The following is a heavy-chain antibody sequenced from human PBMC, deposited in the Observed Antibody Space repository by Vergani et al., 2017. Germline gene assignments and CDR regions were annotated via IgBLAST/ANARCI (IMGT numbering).Heavy chain of an antibody. D-gene: IGHD3-3*01. J-gene: IGHJ6*02. CDR2: IYIGDSDT. CDR3: ATSRHYDFWSGYYSAMDV. V-gene: IGHV5-51*01. CDR1: GYTFTSYW. Sequence: EVQLVQSGAEVKKPGDSLKISCKGSGYTFTSYWIGWVRQMPGKGLEWMGIIYIGDSDTRYSPSFQGQVIISADKSISTAYLQWSSLKASDTAMYYCATSRHYDFWSGYYSAMDVWGQGTTVTVSS.